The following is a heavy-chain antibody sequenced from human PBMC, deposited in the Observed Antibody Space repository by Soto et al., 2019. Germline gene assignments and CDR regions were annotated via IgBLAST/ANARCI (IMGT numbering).Heavy chain of an antibody. J-gene: IGHJ4*01. D-gene: IGHD6-13*01. CDR2: IYYSGRT. Sequence: QVQLQESGPGLVKPSQTLSLTCTVSGGSISSGGFFWSWVRQHPGKGLEWIGNIYYSGRTYYNPSLKSRCTISCDTSKNPCSLKLSSVTAADTAVYYCSRLAREEYPKVGSWYYFDYWCHGTRVTVSS. V-gene: IGHV4-31*03. CDR3: SRLAREEYPKVGSWYYFDY. CDR1: GGSISSGGFF.